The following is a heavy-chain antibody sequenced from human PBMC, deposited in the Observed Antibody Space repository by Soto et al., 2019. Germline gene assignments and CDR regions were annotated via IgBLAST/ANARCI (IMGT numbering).Heavy chain of an antibody. CDR2: IYHSGST. CDR1: GGSISSSYW. Sequence: QVQLQESGPGLVKPSGTLSLTCAVSGGSISSSYWWSWVRQPPGKGLEWMGEIYHSGSTNYNTSLKSRVTISVDKSKNQFSLKVTSVTASDTAVYYCARVSGSYYYGMDVWGQGTTVTVSS. J-gene: IGHJ6*02. CDR3: ARVSGSYYYGMDV. V-gene: IGHV4-4*02.